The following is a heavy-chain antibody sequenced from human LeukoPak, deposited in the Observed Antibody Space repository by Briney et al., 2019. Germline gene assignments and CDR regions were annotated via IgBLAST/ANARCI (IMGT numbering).Heavy chain of an antibody. D-gene: IGHD4-17*01. Sequence: GASLKVSCKASGGTFSSYAISWVRQAPGQGLEWMGRIIPIFGTANYAQKFQGRVTITTDESTSTAYMELSSLRSEDTAVYYCARHPRATVTMGPYFDYWGQGTLVTVSS. CDR3: ARHPRATVTMGPYFDY. V-gene: IGHV1-69*05. J-gene: IGHJ4*02. CDR1: GGTFSSYA. CDR2: IIPIFGTA.